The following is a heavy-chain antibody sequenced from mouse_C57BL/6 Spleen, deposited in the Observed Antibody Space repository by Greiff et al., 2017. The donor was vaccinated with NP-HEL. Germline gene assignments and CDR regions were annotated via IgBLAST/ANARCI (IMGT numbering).Heavy chain of an antibody. V-gene: IGHV1-72*01. Sequence: VQLQQPGAELVKPGASVKLSCKASGYTFTSYWMHWVKQRPGRGLEWIGRIDPNSGGTKYNEKFKSKATLTVDKPSSTAYMQLSSLTSEDSAVYYCASCATVVATGGYFDYWGQGTTLTVSS. CDR2: IDPNSGGT. D-gene: IGHD1-1*01. J-gene: IGHJ2*01. CDR3: ASCATVVATGGYFDY. CDR1: GYTFTSYW.